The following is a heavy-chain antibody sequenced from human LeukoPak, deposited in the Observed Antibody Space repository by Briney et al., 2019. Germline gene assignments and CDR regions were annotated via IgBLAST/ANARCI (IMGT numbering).Heavy chain of an antibody. J-gene: IGHJ4*02. CDR2: IKQDGSEK. CDR1: GFTFSSYW. CDR3: ARGWASEAFDY. V-gene: IGHV3-7*01. D-gene: IGHD3-16*01. Sequence: GGSLRLSCAASGFTFSSYWMSWVRQAPRKGLEWVANIKQDGSEKYYVDSVKGRFTISRDNAKNSLYLQMDSLRAEDTAVYYCARGWASEAFDYWGQGTLVTVSS.